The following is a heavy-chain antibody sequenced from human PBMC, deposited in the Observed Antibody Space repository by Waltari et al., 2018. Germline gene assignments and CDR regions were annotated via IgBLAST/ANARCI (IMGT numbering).Heavy chain of an antibody. J-gene: IGHJ5*02. Sequence: QVQLQESGPGLVKPSETLSLTCTVSGGSISSYYWSWLRQPPGKGLEWIGYIYYSGSTNYNPSLKSRVTISVDTSKNQFSLKLSSVTAADTAVYYCARGVVAALGSSWFDPWGQGTLVTVSS. CDR2: IYYSGST. D-gene: IGHD2-15*01. CDR1: GGSISSYY. CDR3: ARGVVAALGSSWFDP. V-gene: IGHV4-59*01.